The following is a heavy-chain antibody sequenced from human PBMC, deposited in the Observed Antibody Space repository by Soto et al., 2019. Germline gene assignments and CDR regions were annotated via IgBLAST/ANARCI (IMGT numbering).Heavy chain of an antibody. CDR1: GDTFTSYY. D-gene: IGHD2-21*01. J-gene: IGHJ6*02. Sequence: ASVKVSCKASGDTFTSYYMHWVRQAPGQGLEWMGIINPSGGSTSYARKFQGRVTMTRDTSTSTVFMELSSLRSEDTAVYYCARGPPISDDYYGMDVWGQGTTVTVSS. V-gene: IGHV1-46*01. CDR3: ARGPPISDDYYGMDV. CDR2: INPSGGST.